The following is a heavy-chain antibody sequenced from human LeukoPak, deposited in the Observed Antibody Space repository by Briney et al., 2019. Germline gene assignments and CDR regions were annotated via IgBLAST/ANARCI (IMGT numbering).Heavy chain of an antibody. J-gene: IGHJ4*02. CDR2: ISYDGSNK. Sequence: GGSLRLSCAASGFTFSSYAMHWVRQAPGKGLEWVAVISYDGSNKYYADSVKGRFTISRDNSKSTLYLQMNSLRAEDTAVYYCARVSDALLWFGEHYFDYWGQGTLVTVSS. CDR3: ARVSDALLWFGEHYFDY. V-gene: IGHV3-30-3*01. D-gene: IGHD3-10*01. CDR1: GFTFSSYA.